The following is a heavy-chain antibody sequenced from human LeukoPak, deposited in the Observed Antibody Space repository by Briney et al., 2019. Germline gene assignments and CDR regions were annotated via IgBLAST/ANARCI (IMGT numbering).Heavy chain of an antibody. CDR3: ARIGVAGSEFDY. V-gene: IGHV3-23*01. J-gene: IGHJ4*02. Sequence: PGGSLRLSCAASGFTFSNYAINWVRQAPGKGLEWVSTISGSGSSTNYADSVKGRFTISRDNSRNTLSLQVNSLRAEDTAIYYCARIGVAGSEFDYWGQGTLVTVSS. D-gene: IGHD6-19*01. CDR1: GFTFSNYA. CDR2: ISGSGSST.